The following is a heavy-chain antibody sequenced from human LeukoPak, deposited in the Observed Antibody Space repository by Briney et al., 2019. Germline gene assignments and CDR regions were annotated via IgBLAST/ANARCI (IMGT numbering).Heavy chain of an antibody. J-gene: IGHJ3*02. CDR2: ISYDGSNK. CDR3: AKALTSGWYLDAFNI. Sequence: GGSLRLSCAASGFTFSSCGMHWVRQAPGKGLEWVAVISYDGSNKYYADSVKGRFTISRDNSKNTLFLEMNSLRAVDTAVYYCAKALTSGWYLDAFNIWGQGTMVTVSS. V-gene: IGHV3-30*18. D-gene: IGHD6-19*01. CDR1: GFTFSSCG.